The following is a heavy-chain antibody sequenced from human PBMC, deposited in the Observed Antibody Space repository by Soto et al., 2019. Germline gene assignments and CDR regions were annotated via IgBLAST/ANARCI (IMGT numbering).Heavy chain of an antibody. Sequence: PSDTLSLTCTVSGGSISSYYWSWIRQPAGKGLEWIGRIYTSGSTNYNPSLKSRVTISVDTSKNQFSLKLSSVTAADTAVYYCARDLYYYDSSGYYHNWFDPWGQGTLVTVYS. CDR1: GGSISSYY. V-gene: IGHV4-4*07. CDR3: ARDLYYYDSSGYYHNWFDP. J-gene: IGHJ5*02. CDR2: IYTSGST. D-gene: IGHD3-22*01.